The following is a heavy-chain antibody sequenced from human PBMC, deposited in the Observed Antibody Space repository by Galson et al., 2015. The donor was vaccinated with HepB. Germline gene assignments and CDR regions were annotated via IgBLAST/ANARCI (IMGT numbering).Heavy chain of an antibody. V-gene: IGHV1-69*13. J-gene: IGHJ4*02. D-gene: IGHD3-22*01. CDR1: GGSFSRYA. Sequence: SVKVSCKASGGSFSRYAMGWFRQAPGEGLEWMGGIIPMYGVAQYGQKLQGRVTINADESTSTLYMELSSLRSEDTAVYYCARVDGEDDYDTSGFSYWGQGTLVTVSS. CDR3: ARVDGEDDYDTSGFSY. CDR2: IIPMYGVA.